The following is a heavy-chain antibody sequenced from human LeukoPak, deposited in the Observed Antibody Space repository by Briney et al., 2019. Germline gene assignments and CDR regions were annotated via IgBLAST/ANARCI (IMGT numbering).Heavy chain of an antibody. CDR3: ARSCGWRDYFDY. CDR1: GFTFRSYW. D-gene: IGHD6-19*01. CDR2: IKQDGSEE. Sequence: GGSLRLSCAASGFTFRSYWMSWVRQAPGKGLEWVANIKQDGSEEYYVDSVKGRFTISRDNAKKSLYLQMNSLRPEDTAVYYCARSCGWRDYFDYWGQGTLVTVSS. V-gene: IGHV3-7*03. J-gene: IGHJ4*02.